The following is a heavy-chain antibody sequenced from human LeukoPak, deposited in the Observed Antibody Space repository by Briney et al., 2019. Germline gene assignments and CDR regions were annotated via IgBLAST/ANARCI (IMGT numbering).Heavy chain of an antibody. J-gene: IGHJ5*02. CDR3: ARVLIPGWFDP. Sequence: GASVKVSCKASGYTFTGYYMHWVRQAPGQGLEWMGWISAYNGNTNYAQKLQGRVTMTTDTSTSTAYMELRSLRSDDTAVYYCARVLIPGWFDPWGQGTLVTVSS. V-gene: IGHV1-18*04. CDR1: GYTFTGYY. CDR2: ISAYNGNT.